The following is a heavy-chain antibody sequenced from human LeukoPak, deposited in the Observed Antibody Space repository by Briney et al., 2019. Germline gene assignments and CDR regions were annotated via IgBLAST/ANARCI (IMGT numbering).Heavy chain of an antibody. CDR2: ISGSGGST. CDR3: AKDPLGSSGWYEDY. Sequence: GGSLRLSCAASGFTFSSYAMSWVRQAPGKGLEWVSAISGSGGSTYYADSVKSRFTISRDISKNTLYLQMNSLRAEDTAVYYCAKDPLGSSGWYEDYWGQGTLVTVSS. CDR1: GFTFSSYA. J-gene: IGHJ4*02. D-gene: IGHD6-19*01. V-gene: IGHV3-23*01.